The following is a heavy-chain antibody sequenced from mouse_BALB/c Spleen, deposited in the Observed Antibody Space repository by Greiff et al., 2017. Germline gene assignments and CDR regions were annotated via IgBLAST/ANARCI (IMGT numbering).Heavy chain of an antibody. CDR1: GYSFTGYF. V-gene: IGHV1-20*02. D-gene: IGHD2-2*01. CDR2: INPYNGDT. J-gene: IGHJ2*01. Sequence: DVQLQESGPELVKPGASVKISCKASGYSFTGYFMNWVMQSHGKSLEWIGRINPYNGDTFYNQKFKGKATLTVDKSSSTAHMELRSLASEDSAVYYCAREAGYGFDYWGQGTTLTVSS. CDR3: AREAGYGFDY.